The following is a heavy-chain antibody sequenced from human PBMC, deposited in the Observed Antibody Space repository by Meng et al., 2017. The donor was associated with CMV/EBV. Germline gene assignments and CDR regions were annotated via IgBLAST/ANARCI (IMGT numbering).Heavy chain of an antibody. CDR2: IIPIFGTA. CDR1: GGTFSSYA. V-gene: IGHV1-69*12. CDR3: ASVTGIGWWYFDL. D-gene: IGHD1-20*01. Sequence: QVSVVQEGAVLKKPGSSVKVSCKASGGTFSSYAISLGRQAPGQGLEWMGGIIPIFGTANYAQKFQGRVTITADESTSTAYMELSSLRSEDTAVYYCASVTGIGWWYFDLWGRGTLVTVSS. J-gene: IGHJ2*01.